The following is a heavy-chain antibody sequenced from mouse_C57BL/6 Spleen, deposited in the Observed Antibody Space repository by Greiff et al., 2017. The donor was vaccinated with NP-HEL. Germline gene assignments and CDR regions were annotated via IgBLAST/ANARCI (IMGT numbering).Heavy chain of an antibody. J-gene: IGHJ1*03. CDR1: GYTFTDYY. CDR3: ARSGRYGSSYWYFDV. Sequence: VQLQQSGPELVKPGASVKISCKASGYTFTDYYINWVKQRPGQGLEWIGWIFPGSGSTYYNEKFKGKATLTVDKSSSTAYMLLSSLTSEDSAVYFCARSGRYGSSYWYFDVWGTGTTVTVSS. V-gene: IGHV1-75*01. CDR2: IFPGSGST. D-gene: IGHD1-1*01.